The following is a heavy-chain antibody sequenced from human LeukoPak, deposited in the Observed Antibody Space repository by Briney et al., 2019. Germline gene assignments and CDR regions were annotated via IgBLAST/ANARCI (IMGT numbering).Heavy chain of an antibody. D-gene: IGHD1-7*01. CDR2: INPNSGGT. J-gene: IGHJ4*02. CDR1: GYTFTSYG. Sequence: ASVKVSCKASGYTFTSYGISWVRQAPGQGLEWMGWINPNSGGTNYAQKFQGRVTMTRDTSISTAYMELSRLRSDDTAVYYCARDIGQELEFDYWGQGTLVTVSP. CDR3: ARDIGQELEFDY. V-gene: IGHV1-2*02.